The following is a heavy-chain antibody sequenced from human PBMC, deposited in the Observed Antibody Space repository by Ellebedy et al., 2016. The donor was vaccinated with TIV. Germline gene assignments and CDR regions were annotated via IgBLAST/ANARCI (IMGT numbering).Heavy chain of an antibody. CDR2: IDPADSYT. J-gene: IGHJ4*02. V-gene: IGHV5-10-1*01. CDR3: ARFSGSFGGYDY. D-gene: IGHD1-26*01. CDR1: GYSFSTYW. Sequence: GESLKISCTGSGYSFSTYWITWVRQMPGKGLESMGRIDPADSYTNYSPSFQGHVTMSVDRSTSTAFLQWTSLKASDTAFYYCARFSGSFGGYDYWGQGTLVSVSS.